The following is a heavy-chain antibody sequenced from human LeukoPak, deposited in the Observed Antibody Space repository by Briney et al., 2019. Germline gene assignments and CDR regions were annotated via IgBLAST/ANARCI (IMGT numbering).Heavy chain of an antibody. CDR1: GFSFNTFW. Sequence: GGSLRLSCAASGFSFNTFWMTWVRQAPGKGLEWVANIKEDGGQKKYADSVKGRFTISRDNAKNSLYLQMNSLRAEDTALYYCAKGQFYYDSSGVGDWGQGTLVTVSS. CDR2: IKEDGGQK. J-gene: IGHJ4*02. V-gene: IGHV3-7*03. CDR3: AKGQFYYDSSGVGD. D-gene: IGHD3-22*01.